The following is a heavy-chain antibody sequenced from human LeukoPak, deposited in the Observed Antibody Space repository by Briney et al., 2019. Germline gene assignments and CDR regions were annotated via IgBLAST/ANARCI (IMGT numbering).Heavy chain of an antibody. D-gene: IGHD2-8*01. CDR1: GFPFSNAW. CDR3: AKRITVSAGYYLDS. Sequence: GGSLRLSCAASGFPFSNAWMSWVRQAPGKGLEWVSTVSGGGAYTYYADSVKGRFTVSRDDSKSMHFLQMNSLRPEDTALYFCAKRITVSAGYYLDSWGQGTLVTVSS. CDR2: VSGGGAYT. V-gene: IGHV3-23*01. J-gene: IGHJ4*02.